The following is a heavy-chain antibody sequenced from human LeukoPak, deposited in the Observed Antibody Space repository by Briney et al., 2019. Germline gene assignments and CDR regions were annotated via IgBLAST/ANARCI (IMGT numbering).Heavy chain of an antibody. J-gene: IGHJ6*04. Sequence: GGSLRLSCAASGFTLSSYAMSWVRQAPGRGLEWVSGISGSGVATFYADSVKGRFTISRDNSKNTLYLQMDSLRAEDTAVYYCAAFTWDSPAYYYYGMDVWGKGTTVTVSS. CDR3: AAFTWDSPAYYYYGMDV. CDR2: ISGSGVAT. D-gene: IGHD1-26*01. CDR1: GFTLSSYA. V-gene: IGHV3-23*01.